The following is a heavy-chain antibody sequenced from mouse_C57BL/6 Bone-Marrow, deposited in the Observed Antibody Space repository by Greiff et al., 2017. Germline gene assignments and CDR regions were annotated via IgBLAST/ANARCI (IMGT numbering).Heavy chain of an antibody. CDR1: GYTFTSSW. CDR3: ARKRYYGSSYGYFDV. V-gene: IGHV1-69*01. J-gene: IGHJ1*03. CDR2: IDPSDSYT. Sequence: QVQLQQPGAELVMPGASVKLSCKASGYTFTSSWMHWVKQRPGQGLEWIGEIDPSDSYTNYNQKFKGKSTLTVDKSSSTAYMQLSSLTSEDSAVYYCARKRYYGSSYGYFDVWGTGTTVTVSS. D-gene: IGHD1-1*01.